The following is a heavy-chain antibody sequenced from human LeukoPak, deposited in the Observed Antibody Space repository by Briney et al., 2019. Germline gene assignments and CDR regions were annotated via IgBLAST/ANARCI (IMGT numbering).Heavy chain of an antibody. CDR1: GFNFSNYR. D-gene: IGHD3-22*01. CDR3: ARAHNYDGRDYYYAFSDY. J-gene: IGHJ4*02. CDR2: ISYDGSNK. Sequence: GGSLRLSCAASGFNFSNYRMLWVRQAPGKGLEWVAVISYDGSNKYYSDSVKGRFTISRDSATNSLYLQMNSLRAEDTALYYCARAHNYDGRDYYYAFSDYWGQGTPVTVSS. V-gene: IGHV3-30*07.